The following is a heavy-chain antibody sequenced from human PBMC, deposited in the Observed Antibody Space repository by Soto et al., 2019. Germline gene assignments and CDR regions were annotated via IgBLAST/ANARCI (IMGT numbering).Heavy chain of an antibody. CDR2: INPNNGGT. CDR3: ARVSSLMGYGMDV. J-gene: IGHJ6*02. D-gene: IGHD3-10*01. Sequence: GASVKVSCKASGYSFTANSMHWVRQAPGQGLEWMGWINPNNGGTNYARKLQGRVTMTTDTSKSTAYMELRSLRSDDTAVYYCARVSSLMGYGMDVWGQGTTVTVSS. CDR1: GYSFTANS. V-gene: IGHV1-2*02.